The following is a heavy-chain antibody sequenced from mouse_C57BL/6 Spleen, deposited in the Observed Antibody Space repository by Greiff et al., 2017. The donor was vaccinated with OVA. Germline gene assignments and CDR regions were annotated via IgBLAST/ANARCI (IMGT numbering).Heavy chain of an antibody. CDR3: ARSPYSNPYYAMDY. CDR2: IYPGDGDT. Sequence: VQLQQSGAELVKPGASVKISCKASGYAFSSYWMNWVKQRPGKGLEWIGQIYPGDGDTNYNGKFKGKATLTADKSSSTAYMQLSSLTSEDSAVYFCARSPYSNPYYAMDYWGQGTSVTVSS. J-gene: IGHJ4*01. V-gene: IGHV1-80*01. D-gene: IGHD2-5*01. CDR1: GYAFSSYW.